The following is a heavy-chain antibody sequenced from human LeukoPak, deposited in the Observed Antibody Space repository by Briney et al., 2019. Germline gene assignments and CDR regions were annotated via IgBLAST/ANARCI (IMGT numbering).Heavy chain of an antibody. CDR3: ASLAAAGTAIIDY. CDR2: INHSGST. CDR1: GGSFSGYY. D-gene: IGHD6-13*01. V-gene: IGHV4-34*01. J-gene: IGHJ4*02. Sequence: SETLSLTCAVYGGSFSGYYWSWIRQPPGKGLEGIGEINHSGSTNYNPSLKSRVTISVDTSKNQFSLKLSSVTAADTAVYYCASLAAAGTAIIDYWGQGTLVTVSS.